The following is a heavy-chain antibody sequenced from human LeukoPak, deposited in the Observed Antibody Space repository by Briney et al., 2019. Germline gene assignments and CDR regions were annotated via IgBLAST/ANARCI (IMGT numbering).Heavy chain of an antibody. Sequence: GASVKVSCKASGDTFSSYAISWMRQAPGQGLEWMGWINPNSGGTNYAQKFQGRVTMTRDTSISTAYMELSRLRSDDTAVYYCATLTEIAAAGHYYYYMDVWGKGTTVTVSS. J-gene: IGHJ6*03. D-gene: IGHD6-13*01. CDR2: INPNSGGT. CDR3: ATLTEIAAAGHYYYYMDV. CDR1: GDTFSSYA. V-gene: IGHV1-2*02.